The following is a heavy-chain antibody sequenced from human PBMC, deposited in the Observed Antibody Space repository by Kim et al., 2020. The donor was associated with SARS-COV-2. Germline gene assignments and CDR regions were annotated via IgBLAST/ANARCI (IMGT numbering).Heavy chain of an antibody. Sequence: GGSLRLSCAASGFTFSSYSMNWVRQAPGKGLEWVSSISSSSSYIYYADSVKGRFTISRDNAKNSLYLQMNSLRAEDTAVYYCATRYSYFYDSSGYRPTDYWGQGTLVTVSS. CDR1: GFTFSSYS. CDR2: ISSSSSYI. J-gene: IGHJ4*02. CDR3: ATRYSYFYDSSGYRPTDY. D-gene: IGHD3-22*01. V-gene: IGHV3-21*01.